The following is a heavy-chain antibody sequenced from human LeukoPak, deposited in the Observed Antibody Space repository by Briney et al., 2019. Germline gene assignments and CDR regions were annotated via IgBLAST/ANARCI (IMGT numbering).Heavy chain of an antibody. Sequence: SETLSLTCAVSGGSISSSNWWSWVRQPPGKGLEWIGEIYHSGSTNYNPSLKSRVTISVDTSKNQFSLKLSSVTAADTAVYYCARDSPYSSGWGEGRYFDLWGRGTLVTVSS. V-gene: IGHV4-4*02. CDR3: ARDSPYSSGWGEGRYFDL. J-gene: IGHJ2*01. CDR1: GGSISSSNW. D-gene: IGHD6-19*01. CDR2: IYHSGST.